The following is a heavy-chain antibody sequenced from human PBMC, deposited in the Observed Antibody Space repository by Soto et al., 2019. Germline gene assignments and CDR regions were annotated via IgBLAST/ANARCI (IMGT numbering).Heavy chain of an antibody. CDR3: ARLGHGLYFDY. CDR2: ISGNGDST. CDR1: GFTFSSYA. D-gene: IGHD1-26*01. V-gene: IGHV3-64*01. Sequence: EVQLVESGGGLVQPGGSLRLSCAASGFTFSSYAMHWVRQAPGKGLEYVSVISGNGDSTYYANSVKGRFTISRDNSKNTLYLQMGSLRAEDVAVYYCARLGHGLYFDYWGQGTLVTVSS. J-gene: IGHJ4*02.